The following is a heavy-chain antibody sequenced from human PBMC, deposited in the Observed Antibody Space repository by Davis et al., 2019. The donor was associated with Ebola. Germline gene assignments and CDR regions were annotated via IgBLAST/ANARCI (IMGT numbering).Heavy chain of an antibody. CDR2: IFPGDSDT. J-gene: IGHJ4*02. Sequence: GESLKIPCKASGYSFTTYWIVWVRQMPGKGLECMGIIFPGDSDTRYSPSFQGQVTISADKSINTAYLQWSSLKALDTAIYYCARGTNGYNPGGYFDSWGQGTLVTVSS. V-gene: IGHV5-51*01. CDR3: ARGTNGYNPGGYFDS. D-gene: IGHD5-24*01. CDR1: GYSFTTYW.